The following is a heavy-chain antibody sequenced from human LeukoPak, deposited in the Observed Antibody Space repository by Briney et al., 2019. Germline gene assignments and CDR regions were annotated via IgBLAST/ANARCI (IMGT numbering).Heavy chain of an antibody. CDR3: AKDRAPSYASDAFDI. Sequence: PGGSLRLSCAASGFTFSSYSMNWVRQAPGKGLEWVSSISSSSSYIYCADSVKGRFTISRDNAKNSLYLQMNSLRAEDTAVYYCAKDRAPSYASDAFDIWGQGTMVTVSS. CDR1: GFTFSSYS. V-gene: IGHV3-21*01. D-gene: IGHD2-2*01. CDR2: ISSSSSYI. J-gene: IGHJ3*02.